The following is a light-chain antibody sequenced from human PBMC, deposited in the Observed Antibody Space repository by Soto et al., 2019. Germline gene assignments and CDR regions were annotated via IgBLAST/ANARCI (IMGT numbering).Light chain of an antibody. Sequence: EIGLTQSAGAVSLTPGERATLSCRTSQTVSSRFLAWYQQKPGQAPRLLIYAASSRATGIPDRFSGSGSGTDFTLTISSLEPEDFAVYYCQQPSNRPRTSGQGTKLAI. CDR2: AAS. CDR1: QTVSSRF. J-gene: IGKJ1*01. CDR3: QQPSNRPRT. V-gene: IGKV3D-20*02.